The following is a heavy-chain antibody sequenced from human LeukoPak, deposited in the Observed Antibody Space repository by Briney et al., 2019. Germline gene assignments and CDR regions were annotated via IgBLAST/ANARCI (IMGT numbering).Heavy chain of an antibody. CDR2: IYHSGSA. V-gene: IGHV4-38-2*01. CDR1: GYSISSGYY. Sequence: SETLSLTCAVSGYSISSGYYWGWIRQPPGKGLEWIGSIYHSGSAYYNPSLKSGVTISVDTSKNQFSLKLSSVTAADTAVYYCATPLLAAAGNFDYWGQGTPVTVSS. CDR3: ATPLLAAAGNFDY. D-gene: IGHD6-13*01. J-gene: IGHJ4*02.